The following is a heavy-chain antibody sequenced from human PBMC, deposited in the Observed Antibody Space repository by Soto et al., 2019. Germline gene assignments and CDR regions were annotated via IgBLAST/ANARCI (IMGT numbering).Heavy chain of an antibody. CDR2: IIPIFGTA. CDR3: ARDGLAYCGGDCKKEALEH. J-gene: IGHJ1*01. V-gene: IGHV1-69*13. Sequence: SVKVSCKASGGTFNSYAISWVRQAPGQGLEWMGGIIPIFGTANYAQKFQGRVTITADEPTSTAYMELSSLRSEDTAVYYCARDGLAYCGGDCKKEALEHWGQG. D-gene: IGHD2-21*02. CDR1: GGTFNSYA.